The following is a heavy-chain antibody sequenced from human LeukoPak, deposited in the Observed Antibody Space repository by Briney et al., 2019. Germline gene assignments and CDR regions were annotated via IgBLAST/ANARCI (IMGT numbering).Heavy chain of an antibody. J-gene: IGHJ6*02. Sequence: GGSLSLSCAASGLTSRTFTMNGFRRAPGGGLGWVSSTTISTTVPHIFYADSVTGRFTISRDNADNSLFLQMNSLRAEDTAVYYCARALGDQPDHYYGMDVWGQGTTVTVSS. V-gene: IGHV3-21*01. CDR1: GLTSRTFT. CDR3: ARALGDQPDHYYGMDV. D-gene: IGHD2-2*01. CDR2: TTISTTVPHI.